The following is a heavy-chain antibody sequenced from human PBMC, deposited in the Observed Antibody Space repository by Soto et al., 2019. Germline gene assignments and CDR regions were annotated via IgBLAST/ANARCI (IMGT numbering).Heavy chain of an antibody. CDR2: INSASSTI. Sequence: PGGSLRLSCAASGFNFSSYSMNWVRQAPGKGLEWVSYINSASSTIYYADSVKGRFTISRDNAKNSLYLQMNSLRAEDTAVYYCARGRKYGSGTGNSYYYYMDVWGKGTTVTVSS. D-gene: IGHD3-10*01. CDR1: GFNFSSYS. V-gene: IGHV3-48*01. J-gene: IGHJ6*03. CDR3: ARGRKYGSGTGNSYYYYMDV.